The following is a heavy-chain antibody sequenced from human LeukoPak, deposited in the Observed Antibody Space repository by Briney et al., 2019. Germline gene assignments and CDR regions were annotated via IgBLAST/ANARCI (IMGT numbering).Heavy chain of an antibody. D-gene: IGHD6-19*01. CDR2: INPNSGGT. CDR3: ARVCERSYSSGCFNP. J-gene: IGHJ5*02. CDR1: GYTFTGYY. Sequence: GASVKVSCKASGYTFTGYYMHWVRQAPGQGLEWMGWINPNSGGTNYAQKFQGRVTMTRDTSISTAYMELSRLRSDDTAVYYCARVCERSYSSGCFNPWGQGTLVTVSS. V-gene: IGHV1-2*02.